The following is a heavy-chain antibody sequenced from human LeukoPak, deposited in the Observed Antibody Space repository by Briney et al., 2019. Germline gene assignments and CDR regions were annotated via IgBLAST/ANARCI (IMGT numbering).Heavy chain of an antibody. D-gene: IGHD5-18*01. J-gene: IGHJ4*02. Sequence: PSETLSLTCAVSGGSVNSYYWHWIRQPPGMGLEWIGYIFHTGTTKYNPSLKSQATISVDTSKNQFSLKLKSVTAADTAVYYCARVRYSLDFDSWGQGTLVTVSS. V-gene: IGHV4-59*02. CDR3: ARVRYSLDFDS. CDR2: IFHTGTT. CDR1: GGSVNSYY.